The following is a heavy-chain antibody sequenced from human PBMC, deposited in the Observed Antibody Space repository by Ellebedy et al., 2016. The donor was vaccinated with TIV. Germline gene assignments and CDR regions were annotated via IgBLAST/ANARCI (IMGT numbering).Heavy chain of an antibody. V-gene: IGHV3-23*01. CDR1: GFTFSNYA. Sequence: GESLKISCAASGFTFSNYAMSWVCQAPGKGLEWVSGISGSGGWTYYADSVKGRFTISRDNPKNTVSLQMTSLRAEDTAEYYCAKPLSDRVTTEGIYYYSLDVWGQGTTVTVSS. J-gene: IGHJ6*02. D-gene: IGHD4-17*01. CDR3: AKPLSDRVTTEGIYYYSLDV. CDR2: ISGSGGWT.